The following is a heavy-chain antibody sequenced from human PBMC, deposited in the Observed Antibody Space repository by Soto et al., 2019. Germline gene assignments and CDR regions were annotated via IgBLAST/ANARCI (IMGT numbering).Heavy chain of an antibody. CDR3: ARDLKEYCSDGKCNWFDP. V-gene: IGHV4-59*01. CDR2: ISYSGST. D-gene: IGHD2-15*01. J-gene: IGHJ5*02. CDR1: GASISTYR. Sequence: PSETLSLGYSVSGASISTYRWSWSRHPPGKGLEWIGYISYSGSTNYNPSLKSRVTISFDASKNEISLQVRSATAADAAVYYCARDLKEYCSDGKCNWFDPWGQXTLVTVS.